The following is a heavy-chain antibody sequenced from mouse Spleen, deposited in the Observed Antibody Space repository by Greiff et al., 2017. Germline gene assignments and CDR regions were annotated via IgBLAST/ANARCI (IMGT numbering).Heavy chain of an antibody. CDR3: ASPYGYDDYYAMDY. J-gene: IGHJ4*01. Sequence: EVKLMESGGGLVQPGGSRKLSCAASGFTFSSFGMHWVRQAPEKGLEWVAYISSGSSTIYYADTVKGRFTISRDNPKNTLFLQMTSLRSEDTAMYYCASPYGYDDYYAMDYWGQGTSVTVSS. CDR1: GFTFSSFG. CDR2: ISSGSSTI. V-gene: IGHV5-17*02. D-gene: IGHD2-2*01.